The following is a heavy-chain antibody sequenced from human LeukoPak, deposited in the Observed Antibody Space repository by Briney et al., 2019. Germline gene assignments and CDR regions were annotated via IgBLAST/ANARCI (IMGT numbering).Heavy chain of an antibody. D-gene: IGHD6-19*01. CDR1: GYTFTSYA. V-gene: IGHV1-3*01. CDR2: INAGNGNT. CDR3: ARGGAGEQWPYYYYGMDV. J-gene: IGHJ6*02. Sequence: ASVKVSCKASGYTFTSYAMHWVRQAPGQRLEWMGWINAGNGNTKYSQKFQGRVTITRDTSASTAYMELSCLRSEDTAVYYCARGGAGEQWPYYYYGMDVWGQGTTVTVSS.